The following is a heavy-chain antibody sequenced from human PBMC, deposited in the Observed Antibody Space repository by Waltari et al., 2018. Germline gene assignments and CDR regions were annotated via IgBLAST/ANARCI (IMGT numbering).Heavy chain of an antibody. CDR3: SRRIQQNGMDL. J-gene: IGHJ6*02. Sequence: QLQLQESGPGLVKSSETLSLTCTVSGGSISSIGYYWGWVRQPPGKGLGGIGTMYYTGSTYYNPSLKRRVTISIATSKNQFSLNLSSVTAADTAVYYCSRRIQQNGMDLWGQGTTVTVSS. CDR2: MYYTGST. D-gene: IGHD5-18*01. V-gene: IGHV4-39*01. CDR1: GGSISSIGYY.